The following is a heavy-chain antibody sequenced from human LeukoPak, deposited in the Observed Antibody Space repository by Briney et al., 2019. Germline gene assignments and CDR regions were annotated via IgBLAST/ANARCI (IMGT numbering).Heavy chain of an antibody. CDR3: SRSCGTCSSVSHYYYGMDV. Sequence: QTGGSLRLSCAASGFTFSSYAMSWVRQAPGKGLEWVSAISGSGGSTYYADSVKGRFTISRDNSKNTLYVQMNSLRADDTAVYYCSRSCGTCSSVSHYYYGMDVWGQGTTVTVSS. CDR1: GFTFSSYA. V-gene: IGHV3-23*01. D-gene: IGHD2-15*01. J-gene: IGHJ6*02. CDR2: ISGSGGST.